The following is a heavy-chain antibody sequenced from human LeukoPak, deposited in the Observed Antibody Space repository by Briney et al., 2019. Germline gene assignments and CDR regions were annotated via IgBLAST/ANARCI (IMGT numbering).Heavy chain of an antibody. J-gene: IGHJ4*02. Sequence: GGSLRLSCAASGFTFSSYGMHWVRRAPGKGLEWVAVIWYDGSNKYYADSVKGRFTISRDNSKNTLYLQMNSLRAEDTAVYYCARDWYGIAAAGLVDYWGQGTLVTVSS. CDR1: GFTFSSYG. CDR2: IWYDGSNK. V-gene: IGHV3-33*01. D-gene: IGHD6-13*01. CDR3: ARDWYGIAAAGLVDY.